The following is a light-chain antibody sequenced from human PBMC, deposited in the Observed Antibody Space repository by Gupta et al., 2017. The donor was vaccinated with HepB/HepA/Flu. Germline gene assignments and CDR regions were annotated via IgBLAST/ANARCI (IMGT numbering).Light chain of an antibody. CDR3: QSYDSSLSGGGV. J-gene: IGLJ3*02. CDR1: SSNIGAGYD. CDR2: GNS. Sequence: QSVLTQPPSVSGAPGQRVTISCTGSSSNIGAGYDVHWYQQLPGTAPNLLIYGNSNRPSGVPDRFSCAKSGTSASLAITGLQAEDEADYYCQSYDSSLSGGGVFGGGTKLTVL. V-gene: IGLV1-40*01.